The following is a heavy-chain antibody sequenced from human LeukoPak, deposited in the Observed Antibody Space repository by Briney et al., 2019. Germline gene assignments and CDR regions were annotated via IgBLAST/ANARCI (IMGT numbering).Heavy chain of an antibody. D-gene: IGHD4/OR15-4a*01. CDR2: ITPSGHT. CDR3: GQDWAWGAFGH. Sequence: PGGSLRLSCAASGFTFSNHGMNWVRQAPGKGLEWVSGITPSGHTYYAASVQGRFTIHRDNSKNTLYLQMNRLGAEDTAIYYCGQDWAWGAFGHWGQGTLVTVSS. J-gene: IGHJ4*02. CDR1: GFTFSNHG. V-gene: IGHV3-23*01.